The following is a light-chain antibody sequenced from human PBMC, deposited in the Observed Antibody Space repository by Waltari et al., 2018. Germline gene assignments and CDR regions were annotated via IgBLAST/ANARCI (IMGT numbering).Light chain of an antibody. J-gene: IGKJ1*01. CDR3: QQHYISRT. V-gene: IGKV4-1*01. Sequence: DIVMTQSPNSLAVSLGERATINCKSSQSVLYNSNNKNYLAWYQQKTGQPPKLLIYWASTRESGVPDRFSGSGSGTDFTLSISSLQAEDVAVYYCQQHYISRTFGQGTRVEIK. CDR1: QSVLYNSNNKNY. CDR2: WAS.